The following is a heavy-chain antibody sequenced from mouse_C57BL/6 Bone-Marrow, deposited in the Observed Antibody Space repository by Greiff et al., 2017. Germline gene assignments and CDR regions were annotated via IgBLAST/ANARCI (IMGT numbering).Heavy chain of an antibody. Sequence: QVQLQQPGAELVKPGASVKMSCKASGYTFTSYWITWVKQRPGQGLEWIGDIYPTSGRTNYNEKFKSKAILTVDTSSNTAYMQLSSLTSEDSAVFYWASSGPLGRSFDYWGQGTTLTVSS. CDR2: IYPTSGRT. J-gene: IGHJ2*01. D-gene: IGHD4-1*01. V-gene: IGHV1-55*01. CDR1: GYTFTSYW. CDR3: ASSGPLGRSFDY.